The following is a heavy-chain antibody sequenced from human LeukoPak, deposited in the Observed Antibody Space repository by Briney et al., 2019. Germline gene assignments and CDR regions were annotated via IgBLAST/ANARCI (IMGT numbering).Heavy chain of an antibody. CDR1: GGSISSYY. CDR3: ARDRRGYSYGFDDYYYYGMDV. V-gene: IGHV4-59*01. J-gene: IGHJ6*02. Sequence: SETLSLTCTVSGGSISSYYWSWIRQPPGKGLEWSGYIYYSGSTNYNPSLKSRVTISVDTSKNQFSLKLSSVTAADTAVYYCARDRRGYSYGFDDYYYYGMDVWGQGTTVTVSS. CDR2: IYYSGST. D-gene: IGHD5-18*01.